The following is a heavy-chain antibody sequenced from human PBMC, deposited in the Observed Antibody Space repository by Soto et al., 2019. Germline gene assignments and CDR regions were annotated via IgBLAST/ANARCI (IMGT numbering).Heavy chain of an antibody. CDR3: ARLHSVAGTIDY. CDR2: ISGNGVGT. V-gene: IGHV3-23*01. Sequence: PGGSLRLSCAASGFTFSSYAMMWVRQAPGKGLEWVSSISGNGVGTYYADSVKGRFTISRDNSKNTLSLQMNSLRAEDTALYYCARLHSVAGTIDYWGQGTLVTV. CDR1: GFTFSSYA. J-gene: IGHJ4*02. D-gene: IGHD6-19*01.